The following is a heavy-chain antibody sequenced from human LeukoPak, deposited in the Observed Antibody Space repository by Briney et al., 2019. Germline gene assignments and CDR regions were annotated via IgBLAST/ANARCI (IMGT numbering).Heavy chain of an antibody. CDR3: ARGTPDGYDSSGYYTY. V-gene: IGHV3-21*01. CDR1: GFTFSSYT. D-gene: IGHD3-22*01. Sequence: PGGSLRLSCAASGFTFSSYTMNWVRQAPGKGLEWVSSITSSSSYIYYADSVMGRFTISRDNANNSLYLQMNSLRAEDTAVYYCARGTPDGYDSSGYYTYWGQGTLVTVSS. CDR2: ITSSSSYI. J-gene: IGHJ4*02.